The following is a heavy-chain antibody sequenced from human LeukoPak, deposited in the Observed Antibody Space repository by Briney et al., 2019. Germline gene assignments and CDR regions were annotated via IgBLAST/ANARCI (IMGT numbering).Heavy chain of an antibody. CDR3: AKTTLLVPAVTDYYFDY. J-gene: IGHJ4*02. Sequence: GGSLRLSCAASGSTFSSYAMSWVRQAPGKGLEWVSAISGSGGSTYYADSVKGRFTISRDNSKNTLYLQMNSLRAEDTAVYYCAKTTLLVPAVTDYYFDYWGQGTLVTVSS. CDR1: GSTFSSYA. CDR2: ISGSGGST. D-gene: IGHD2-2*01. V-gene: IGHV3-23*01.